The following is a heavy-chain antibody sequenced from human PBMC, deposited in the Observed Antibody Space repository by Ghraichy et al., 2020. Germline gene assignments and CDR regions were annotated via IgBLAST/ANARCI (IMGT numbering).Heavy chain of an antibody. CDR1: GYIFTGYY. J-gene: IGHJ5*02. D-gene: IGHD3-16*01. Sequence: ASVKVSCKASGYIFTGYYLHWVRLAPGQGLEWMGWINPNSGDTNSAQKFQGRVTMTRDTSINTAYMELSRLRSDDTAVYYCARLYDDTFWFDPWGQGTLVTVSS. CDR3: ARLYDDTFWFDP. V-gene: IGHV1-2*02. CDR2: INPNSGDT.